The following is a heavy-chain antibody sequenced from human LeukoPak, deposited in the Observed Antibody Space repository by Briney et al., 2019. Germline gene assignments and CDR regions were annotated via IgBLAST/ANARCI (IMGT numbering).Heavy chain of an antibody. CDR1: GFTFSSYW. J-gene: IGHJ3*02. D-gene: IGHD3-3*01. V-gene: IGHV3-7*01. CDR3: ARAGTYYDFWSGYYGIPDAFDI. CDR2: IKQDGSEK. Sequence: GGSLRLSCAASGFTFSSYWMSWVRQAPGKGLEWVANIKQDGSEKYYVDSVKGRFTISGDNAKNSLYLQMNSLRAEDTAVYYCARAGTYYDFWSGYYGIPDAFDIWGQGTMVTVSS.